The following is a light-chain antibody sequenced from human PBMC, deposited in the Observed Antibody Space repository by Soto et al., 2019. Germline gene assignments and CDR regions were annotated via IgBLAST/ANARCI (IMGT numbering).Light chain of an antibody. Sequence: QPASVSASPGQSIAISCTGTSSDVGSNNFVSWYQQPPGKAPKLVIYEVNKRPSGVSSRFSGSKSGSTASLTISGLQAEDEADYYCCSPAGDYTWVFGGGTKLTVL. J-gene: IGLJ3*02. V-gene: IGLV2-23*02. CDR2: EVN. CDR3: CSPAGDYTWV. CDR1: SSDVGSNNF.